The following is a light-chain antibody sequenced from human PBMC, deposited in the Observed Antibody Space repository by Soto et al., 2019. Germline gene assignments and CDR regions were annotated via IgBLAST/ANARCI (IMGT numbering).Light chain of an antibody. V-gene: IGKV3-20*01. CDR3: QHYGSSSWT. CDR1: QRVSSTY. J-gene: IGKJ1*01. CDR2: GAS. Sequence: EIVLTQSPGTLSLSPGEGATLSCRASQRVSSTYLAWHQQKPGQAPRLLIFGASTRATGIPDRFSGSGYGTDFTLTISRLEPEDFAVYYCQHYGSSSWTFGQGTKVEIK.